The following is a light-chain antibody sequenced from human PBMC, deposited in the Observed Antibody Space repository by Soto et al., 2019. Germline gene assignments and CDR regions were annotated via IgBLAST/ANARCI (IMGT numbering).Light chain of an antibody. CDR3: SSYTSSSTDV. CDR2: DVT. CDR1: SSDVGGYYS. V-gene: IGLV2-14*01. Sequence: QSALTQPASVSGSPGQSITISCTGTSSDVGGYYSVSWYQQHPGKAPKLMIYDVTNRPSGVSNRCSGSKSGNTASLTISGLQAEDEADYYCSSYTSSSTDVFGTGTKLTVL. J-gene: IGLJ1*01.